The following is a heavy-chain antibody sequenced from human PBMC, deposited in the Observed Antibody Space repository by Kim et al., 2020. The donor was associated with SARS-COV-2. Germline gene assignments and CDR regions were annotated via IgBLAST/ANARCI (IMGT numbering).Heavy chain of an antibody. J-gene: IGHJ6*02. V-gene: IGHV3-11*05. CDR1: GFTFSDYY. D-gene: IGHD3-22*01. CDR2: ISSSSSYT. Sequence: GGSLRLSCAASGFTFSDYYMSWIRQAPGKGLEWVSYISSSSSYTNYADSVKGRFTISRDNAKNSLYLQMNSLRAEDTAGYYCASDHSTYYYDSSGYYRALTREYYYYGMDVWGQGTTVTVSS. CDR3: ASDHSTYYYDSSGYYRALTREYYYYGMDV.